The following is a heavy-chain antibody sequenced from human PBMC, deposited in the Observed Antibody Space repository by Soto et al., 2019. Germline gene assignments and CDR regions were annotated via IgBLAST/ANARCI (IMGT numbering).Heavy chain of an antibody. CDR1: GGSISSSSYY. CDR2: IYYSGST. Sequence: QLQLQESGRGLVKPSETLSLTCTVSGGSISSSSYYWGWIRQPPGKGLEWIGSIYYSGSTYYNPSLKSRVTISVDTSKNQFSPKLSSVTAADTAVYYCARRLRVGWNGNWFDPWGQGTLVTVSS. J-gene: IGHJ5*02. V-gene: IGHV4-39*01. D-gene: IGHD1-1*01. CDR3: ARRLRVGWNGNWFDP.